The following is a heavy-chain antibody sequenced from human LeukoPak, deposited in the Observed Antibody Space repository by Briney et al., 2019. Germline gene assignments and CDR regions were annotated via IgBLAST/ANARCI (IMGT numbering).Heavy chain of an antibody. CDR2: ITWNNDKI. Sequence: GGSLRLSCAASGFTFDDYAMHWVRQAPGKGLEWVSSITWNNDKIAYADSVKGRFTISRDNAKNSLYLQMNSLRAEDAAVYYCARLDYDMGTYWGQGTLVTVSS. D-gene: IGHD3-22*01. CDR3: ARLDYDMGTY. CDR1: GFTFDDYA. J-gene: IGHJ4*02. V-gene: IGHV3-9*01.